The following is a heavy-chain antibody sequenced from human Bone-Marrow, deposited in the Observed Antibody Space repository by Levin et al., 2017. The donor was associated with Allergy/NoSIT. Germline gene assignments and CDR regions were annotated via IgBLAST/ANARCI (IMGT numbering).Heavy chain of an antibody. CDR3: ARGHGGIAVADFFDY. CDR2: IYPGDSDT. CDR1: GYSFTSYW. Sequence: GESLKISCKGSGYSFTSYWIGWVRQMPGKGLEWMGIIYPGDSDTRYSPSFQGQVTISADKSISTAYLQWSSLKASDTAMYYCARGHGGIAVADFFDYWGQGTLVTVSS. J-gene: IGHJ4*02. V-gene: IGHV5-51*01. D-gene: IGHD6-19*01.